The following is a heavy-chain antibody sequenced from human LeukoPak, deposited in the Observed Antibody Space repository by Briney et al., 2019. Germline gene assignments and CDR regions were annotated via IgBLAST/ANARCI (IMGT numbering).Heavy chain of an antibody. V-gene: IGHV4-59*08. CDR2: IHYSGST. CDR3: ARLHYYDSSGYYTPTMAFDI. Sequence: SETLSLTCTVSGGSISSYYWSWIRQPPGKGLEWIGYIHYSGSTNYNPSLKRRVTISVDTSKKQFSLKLSSVTAADTAVYYCARLHYYDSSGYYTPTMAFDIWGQGTMVTVSS. CDR1: GGSISSYY. D-gene: IGHD3-22*01. J-gene: IGHJ3*02.